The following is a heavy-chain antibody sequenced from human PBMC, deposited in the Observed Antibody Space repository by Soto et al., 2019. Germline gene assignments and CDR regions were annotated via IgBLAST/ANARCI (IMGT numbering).Heavy chain of an antibody. D-gene: IGHD4-17*01. V-gene: IGHV4-30-2*01. CDR3: ARSQTAVTSYDY. CDR1: GGSISSGGDS. CDR2: IYHSGST. Sequence: QLQLQESGAGLVKPSQNLSLTCDVSGGSISSGGDSWSWIRQPPGKGLEWIRYIYHSGSTYHNPSLTRRVTISVVRSKNQFSLKLSSVTAADTAVYYCARSQTAVTSYDYWGQGTLVTVSS. J-gene: IGHJ4*02.